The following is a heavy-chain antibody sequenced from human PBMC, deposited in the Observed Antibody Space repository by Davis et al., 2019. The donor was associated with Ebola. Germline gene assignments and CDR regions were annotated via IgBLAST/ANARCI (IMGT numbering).Heavy chain of an antibody. J-gene: IGHJ3*02. CDR2: IYYSGST. CDR3: ARLSHFDWLFGAFDI. V-gene: IGHV4-59*08. Sequence: SETLSLTCTVSGGSISSYYWSWIRQPPGKGLEWIGYIYYSGSTNYNPSLKSRVTISVDTSKNQFSLKLSSVTAADTAVYYCARLSHFDWLFGAFDIWGQGTMVTGSS. CDR1: GGSISSYY. D-gene: IGHD3-9*01.